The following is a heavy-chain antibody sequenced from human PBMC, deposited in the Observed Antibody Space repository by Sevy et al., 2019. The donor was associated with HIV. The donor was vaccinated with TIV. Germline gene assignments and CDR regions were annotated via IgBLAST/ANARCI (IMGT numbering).Heavy chain of an antibody. V-gene: IGHV3-66*02. CDR2: IFSSGST. J-gene: IGHJ4*02. Sequence: GGSLRLSCAISGFTVNDKYIIWVRQAPGKGLEWVSVIFSSGSTYYADSAKGRFTISRDNSKNTVDLQMNSVRAEDTAVYYCVSLFLSYRSGWSXXDXWGQGTLVTVSS. CDR1: GFTVNDKY. CDR3: VSLFLSYRSGWSXXDX. D-gene: IGHD6-19*01.